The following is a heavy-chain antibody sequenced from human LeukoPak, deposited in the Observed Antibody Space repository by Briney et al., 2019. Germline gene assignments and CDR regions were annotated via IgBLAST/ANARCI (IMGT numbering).Heavy chain of an antibody. J-gene: IGHJ4*02. D-gene: IGHD6-19*01. Sequence: GGSLRLSCAPSGFTFADYAMHWVRHAPGKGLEWVLGISWNSATIDHADSVTGRFSISRDNSKNYLYLQMNTLGAEDTAFYYCAKAVSSGTGTYYFDYWGQGTLVTVSS. V-gene: IGHV3-9*01. CDR1: GFTFADYA. CDR2: ISWNSATI. CDR3: AKAVSSGTGTYYFDY.